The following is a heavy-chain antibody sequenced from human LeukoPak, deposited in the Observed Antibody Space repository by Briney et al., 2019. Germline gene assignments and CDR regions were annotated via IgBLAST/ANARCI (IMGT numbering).Heavy chain of an antibody. J-gene: IGHJ6*03. Sequence: GGSLRLSCAASGFTFSSYWMSWVRQAPGKGLEWVANIKQDGSEKYYVDSVKGRFTISRDNAKNSLYLQMNSLRAEDTAVYYCARQKADSGSYYYYYYYMDVWGKGTTVTISS. CDR2: IKQDGSEK. CDR3: ARQKADSGSYYYYYYYMDV. CDR1: GFTFSSYW. D-gene: IGHD1-26*01. V-gene: IGHV3-7*01.